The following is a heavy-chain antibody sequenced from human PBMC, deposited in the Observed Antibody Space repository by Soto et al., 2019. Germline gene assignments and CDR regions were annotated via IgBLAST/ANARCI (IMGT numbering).Heavy chain of an antibody. V-gene: IGHV2-5*02. CDR2: IYWDDDK. Sequence: SGPTLVNPTQTLTLTCRFSGFSLSTSGVGVGWIRQPPGKALEWLALIYWDDDKRYSPSLKSRLTITKDTSKNQVVLTVTNVDPVDTATYYCARETRRFFDYWGQGTLVTVSS. D-gene: IGHD4-17*01. CDR1: GFSLSTSGVG. CDR3: ARETRRFFDY. J-gene: IGHJ4*02.